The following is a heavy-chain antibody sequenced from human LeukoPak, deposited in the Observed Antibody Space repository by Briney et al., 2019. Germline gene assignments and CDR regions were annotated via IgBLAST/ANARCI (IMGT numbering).Heavy chain of an antibody. D-gene: IGHD6-13*01. Sequence: PSETLSLTCAVYGGSFSGYYWSWIRQPPGKGLEWIGEINHSGSTNYNPSLKSRVTTSVDTSKNQFSLKLSSVTAADTAVYYCARGEEAAAGTGIWFDPWGQGTLVTVSS. CDR3: ARGEEAAAGTGIWFDP. CDR2: INHSGST. J-gene: IGHJ5*02. CDR1: GGSFSGYY. V-gene: IGHV4-34*01.